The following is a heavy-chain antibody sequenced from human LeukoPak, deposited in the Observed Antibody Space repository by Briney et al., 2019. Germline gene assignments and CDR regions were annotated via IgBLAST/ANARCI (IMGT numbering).Heavy chain of an antibody. CDR3: ARQYNWNEFDY. D-gene: IGHD1-1*01. CDR1: GYSFTSYC. CDR2: IYPGDSDT. Sequence: GESLKISCKGSGYSFTSYCIGWVRQMPGKGLEWMGIIYPGDSDTRYSPSFQGQVTISADKSISTAYLQWGSLKASDTAMYYCARQYNWNEFDYWGQGTLVTVSS. V-gene: IGHV5-51*01. J-gene: IGHJ4*02.